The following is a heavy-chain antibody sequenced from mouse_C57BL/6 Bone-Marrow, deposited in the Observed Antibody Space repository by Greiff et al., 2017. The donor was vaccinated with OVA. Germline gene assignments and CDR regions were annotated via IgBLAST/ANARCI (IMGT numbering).Heavy chain of an antibody. J-gene: IGHJ3*01. Sequence: EVHLVESGAGLVKPGGSLKLSCAASGFTFSSYAMSWVRQTPVKRLEWVAYISSGGDYIYYADTVKGRSTFTRDNARNTLYLQLSSLKSEDTAMYYCTRGAPGAFAYWGQGTLVTVSA. CDR2: ISSGGDYI. CDR1: GFTFSSYA. D-gene: IGHD4-1*01. V-gene: IGHV5-9-1*02. CDR3: TRGAPGAFAY.